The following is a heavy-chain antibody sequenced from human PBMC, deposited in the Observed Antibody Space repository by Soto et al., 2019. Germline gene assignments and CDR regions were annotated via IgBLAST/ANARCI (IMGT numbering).Heavy chain of an antibody. J-gene: IGHJ4*02. CDR1: GGSISSGGYS. D-gene: IGHD2-2*01. CDR3: ARGVVVVPAATYYFDY. V-gene: IGHV4-30-2*01. CDR2: IYHSGST. Sequence: SETLSLTCAVSGGSISSGGYSWSRIRQPPGKGLEWIGYIYHSGSTYYNPSLKSRVTISVDRSKNQFSLKLSSVTAADTAVYYCARGVVVVPAATYYFDYWGQGTLVTVSS.